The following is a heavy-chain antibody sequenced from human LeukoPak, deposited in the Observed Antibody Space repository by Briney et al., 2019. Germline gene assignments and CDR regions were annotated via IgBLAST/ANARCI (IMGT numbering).Heavy chain of an antibody. CDR1: GGSISSYY. V-gene: IGHV4-59*01. J-gene: IGHJ4*02. CDR2: IHYSGST. Sequence: SETLSLTCTVSGGSISSYYWSWIRQPPGKGLEWIGYIHYSGSTNYNPSLKSRVTISVDTSKNQFSLKLSSVTAADTAVYYCARAPRPPSFDYWGQGTLVTVSS. CDR3: ARAPRPPSFDY.